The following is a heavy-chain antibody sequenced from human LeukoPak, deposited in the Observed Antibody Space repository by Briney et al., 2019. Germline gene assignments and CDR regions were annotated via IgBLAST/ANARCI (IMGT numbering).Heavy chain of an antibody. CDR1: GFTFSSYA. J-gene: IGHJ4*02. CDR3: ARAGYISSWYGYYFDY. V-gene: IGHV3-30-3*01. CDR2: ISYDGSNK. Sequence: GGSLRLSCAASGFTFSSYAMHWVRQAPGKGLEWVAVISYDGSNKYYADSVKGRFTISRDNSKNTLYLQMNSLRAEDTAVYYCARAGYISSWYGYYFDYWGQGTLVTVSS. D-gene: IGHD6-13*01.